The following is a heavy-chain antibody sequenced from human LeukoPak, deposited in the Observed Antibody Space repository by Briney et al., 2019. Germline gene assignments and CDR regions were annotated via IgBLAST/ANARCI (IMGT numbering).Heavy chain of an antibody. CDR3: AKASSSWYSPDAFDI. J-gene: IGHJ3*02. CDR1: GFTFSSYG. D-gene: IGHD6-13*01. Sequence: GGSLRLSCAASGFTFSSYGMHWVRQAPGKGLEWVAFIRYDGSNKYYADSVKGRFTISRDNSKNTLYLQMNSLRAEDTAVYYCAKASSSWYSPDAFDIWGQGTMVTVSS. V-gene: IGHV3-30*02. CDR2: IRYDGSNK.